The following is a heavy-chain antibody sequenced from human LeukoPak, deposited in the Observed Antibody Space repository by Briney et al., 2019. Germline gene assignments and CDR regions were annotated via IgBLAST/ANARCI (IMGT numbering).Heavy chain of an antibody. CDR3: ARACGGDSYLSDY. J-gene: IGHJ4*02. D-gene: IGHD2-21*02. V-gene: IGHV3-23*01. CDR1: GFTFSSYA. CDR2: ISGSGGST. Sequence: GGSLRLSCAASGFTFSSYAMSWVRQAPGKGLEWVSAISGSGGSTYYADSVKGRFTISRDNSKNTLYLQMNSLRAEDTAVYYCARACGGDSYLSDYWGQGTLVTVSS.